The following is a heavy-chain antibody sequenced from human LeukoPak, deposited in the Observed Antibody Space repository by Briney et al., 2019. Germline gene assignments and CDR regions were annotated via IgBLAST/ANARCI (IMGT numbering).Heavy chain of an antibody. V-gene: IGHV4-4*02. J-gene: IGHJ4*02. Sequence: SETLSLTCGVSGGSISNTNWWSWVRQPPGQGLEWIGEISLTGLTHYNPSLESRVTVSLDKSKNQLSLNLTSVTAPDTAVYYCSRENGAFSPFGYWGQGTLVTVLS. CDR1: GGSISNTNW. CDR3: SRENGAFSPFGY. CDR2: ISLTGLT. D-gene: IGHD2-8*01.